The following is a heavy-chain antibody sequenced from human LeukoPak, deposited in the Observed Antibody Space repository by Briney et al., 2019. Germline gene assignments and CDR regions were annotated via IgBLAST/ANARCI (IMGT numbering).Heavy chain of an antibody. Sequence: ASVKVSCKASGYTFTGYYMHWVRQAPGQGLEWMGLINPSGISTLYAEKFRGRIIMTRDMSTATDYMELCSLRSEDTAVYYCARDNSIADRGWWFDPWGQGTLVTVSS. CDR3: ARDNSIADRGWWFDP. J-gene: IGHJ5*02. V-gene: IGHV1-46*01. CDR1: GYTFTGYY. CDR2: INPSGIST. D-gene: IGHD4-23*01.